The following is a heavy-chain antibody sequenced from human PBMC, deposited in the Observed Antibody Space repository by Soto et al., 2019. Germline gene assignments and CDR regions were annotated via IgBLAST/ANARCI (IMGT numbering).Heavy chain of an antibody. V-gene: IGHV4-59*08. Sequence: PSETLSLTCTVSGGSISSYYWSWIRQPPGKGLEWIGHINYSGNTNYNPSLKSRVTISVDTSKNQFSLNLSSVTAADTAVYYCARLYNFGYIWGQGTLVTVSS. D-gene: IGHD3-3*01. CDR2: INYSGNT. CDR1: GGSISSYY. J-gene: IGHJ4*02. CDR3: ARLYNFGYI.